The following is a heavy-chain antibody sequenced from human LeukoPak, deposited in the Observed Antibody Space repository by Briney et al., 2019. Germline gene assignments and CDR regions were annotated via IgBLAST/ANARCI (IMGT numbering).Heavy chain of an antibody. CDR1: GFTVSSNY. Sequence: GGSLRLSCAVSGFTVSSNYMSWVRQAPGKGLEWVSVIYSGGSTYYADSVKGRFTISRDNSKNTLYPQMNSLRAEDTAVYYCARGRSYWGQGTLVTVSS. CDR3: ARGRSY. J-gene: IGHJ4*02. CDR2: IYSGGST. V-gene: IGHV3-53*01.